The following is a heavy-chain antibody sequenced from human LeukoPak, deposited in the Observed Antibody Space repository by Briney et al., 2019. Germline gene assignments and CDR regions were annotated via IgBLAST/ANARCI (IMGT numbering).Heavy chain of an antibody. CDR2: FDPEDGET. CDR1: GYTLTELS. J-gene: IGHJ6*02. V-gene: IGHV1-24*01. CDR3: ARTTVTPIGSLGMDV. Sequence: ASVKVSCKVSGYTLTELSIHWVRQAPGKGLEWMGGFDPEDGETIYAQKFQGRVTITADKSTSTAYMELSSLRSEDTAVYYCARTTVTPIGSLGMDVWGQGTTVTVSS. D-gene: IGHD4-17*01.